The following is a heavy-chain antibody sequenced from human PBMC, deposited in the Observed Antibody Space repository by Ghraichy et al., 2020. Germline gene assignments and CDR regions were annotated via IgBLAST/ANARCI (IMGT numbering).Heavy chain of an antibody. D-gene: IGHD2-2*01. V-gene: IGHV1-69*04. J-gene: IGHJ5*02. Sequence: SVKVSCKASGGTFSSYAISWVRQAPGQGLEWMGRIIPILGIANYAQKFQGRVTITADKSTSTAYMELSSLRSEDTAVYYCARVVPAAMCFDPWGQGTLVTVSS. CDR2: IIPILGIA. CDR3: ARVVPAAMCFDP. CDR1: GGTFSSYA.